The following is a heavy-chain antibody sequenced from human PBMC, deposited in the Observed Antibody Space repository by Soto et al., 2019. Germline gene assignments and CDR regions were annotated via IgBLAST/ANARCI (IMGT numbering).Heavy chain of an antibody. V-gene: IGHV1-2*04. CDR3: ARGGIGSYYDILTGYSEGAFDI. J-gene: IGHJ3*02. D-gene: IGHD3-9*01. Sequence: GASVKVSCKASGYTFTGYYMHWVRQAPGQGLEWMGWINPNSGGTNYAQKFQGWVTMTRDTSISTAYMELSRLRSDDTAVYYCARGGIGSYYDILTGYSEGAFDIWGQGTMVTVSS. CDR1: GYTFTGYY. CDR2: INPNSGGT.